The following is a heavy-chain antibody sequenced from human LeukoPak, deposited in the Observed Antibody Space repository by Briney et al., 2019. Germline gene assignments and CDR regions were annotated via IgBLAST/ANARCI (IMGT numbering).Heavy chain of an antibody. J-gene: IGHJ4*02. CDR1: GYTFSVYY. CDR3: ARVGDYGDYSNFDY. Sequence: ASVKVSCKASGYTFSVYYMHWVRQAPGQGLEWMGWISPNSGGTNYAQKFQGRVTMTRDTSTSTAYMELSRLRSDDTAVYYCARVGDYGDYSNFDYWGQGTLVTVSS. V-gene: IGHV1-2*02. D-gene: IGHD4-17*01. CDR2: ISPNSGGT.